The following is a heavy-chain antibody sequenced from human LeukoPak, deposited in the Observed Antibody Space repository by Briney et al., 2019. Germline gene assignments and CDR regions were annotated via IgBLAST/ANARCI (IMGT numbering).Heavy chain of an antibody. CDR3: ARDRLIVGATSGLDY. D-gene: IGHD1-26*01. V-gene: IGHV4-38-2*02. CDR1: GYSISSGYY. J-gene: IGHJ4*02. CDR2: IYHSGST. Sequence: SETLSLTCTVSGYSISSGYYWGWIRQPPGKGLEWIGSIYHSGSTYYNPSLESRVTISVDTSKNQFSLKLSSVTAADTAVYYCARDRLIVGATSGLDYWGQGTLVTVSS.